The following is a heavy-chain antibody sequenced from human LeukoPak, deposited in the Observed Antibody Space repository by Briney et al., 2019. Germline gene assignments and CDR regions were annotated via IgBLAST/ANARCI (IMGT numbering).Heavy chain of an antibody. CDR2: KYYSGST. CDR1: GGSMTTRNYY. V-gene: IGHV4-39*07. CDR3: ARDQGWIAAANPPSRYYYYYYMDV. J-gene: IGHJ6*03. Sequence: PSETLSLTCAVSGGSMTTRNYYWGWIRQPPGKGLEWIGHKYYSGSTNYNPSLKSRVTMSVDTSKNQFSLKLSSVTAADTAVYYCARDQGWIAAANPPSRYYYYYYMDVWGKGTTVTISS. D-gene: IGHD6-13*01.